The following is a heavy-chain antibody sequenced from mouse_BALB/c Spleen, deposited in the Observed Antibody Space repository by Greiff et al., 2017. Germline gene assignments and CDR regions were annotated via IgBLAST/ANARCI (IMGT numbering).Heavy chain of an antibody. CDR3: ARRDYDYVYFDY. Sequence: EVMLVESGGDLVKPGGSLKLSCAASGFTFSSYGMSWVRQTPDKRLEWVATISSGGSYTYYPDSVKGRFTISRDNAKNTLYLQMSSLKSEDTAMYYCARRDYDYVYFDYWGQGTTLTVSS. CDR1: GFTFSSYG. J-gene: IGHJ2*01. V-gene: IGHV5-6*02. D-gene: IGHD2-4*01. CDR2: ISSGGSYT.